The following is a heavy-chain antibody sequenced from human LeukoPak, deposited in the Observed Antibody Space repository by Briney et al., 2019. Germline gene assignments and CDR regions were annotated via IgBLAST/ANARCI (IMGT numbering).Heavy chain of an antibody. CDR3: ASGKQLDSYYYYMDV. CDR1: GGSISGDY. V-gene: IGHV4-59*12. Sequence: SETLSLTCTVSGGSISGDYWNWIRQPPGKGLEWIGYIHYSGSTNHNPSLKSRVTISVDTSKKQLSLRLSPVTAADTAVYYCASGKQLDSYYYYMDVWGKGTTVTVSS. J-gene: IGHJ6*03. D-gene: IGHD6-6*01. CDR2: IHYSGST.